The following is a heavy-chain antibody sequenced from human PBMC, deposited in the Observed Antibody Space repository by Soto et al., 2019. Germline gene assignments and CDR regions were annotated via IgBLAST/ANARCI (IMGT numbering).Heavy chain of an antibody. D-gene: IGHD3-10*01. CDR1: GFTVSSNY. V-gene: IGHV3-53*01. CDR2: IYSGGST. CDR3: ARDNLWRFGELSDYYYGMDV. Sequence: EVQLVESGGGLIQPGGSLRLSCAASGFTVSSNYMSWVRQAPGKGLEWVSVIYSGGSTYYADSVKGRFTISRDNSKNTLYLQMNSLRAEDTAVYYCARDNLWRFGELSDYYYGMDVWGQGTTVTVSS. J-gene: IGHJ6*02.